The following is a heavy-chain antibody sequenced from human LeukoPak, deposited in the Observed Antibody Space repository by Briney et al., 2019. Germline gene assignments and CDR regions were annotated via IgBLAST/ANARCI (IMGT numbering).Heavy chain of an antibody. CDR1: GFTFSSYG. CDR2: ISYDGSNK. Sequence: GGSLRLSCAASGFTFSSYGMHWVRQASGKGLEWVAVISYDGSNKYYADSVKGRFTISRDNSKNTLYLQMNSLRAEDTAVYYCAKVEDEQYYFDYWGQGTLVTVSS. CDR3: AKVEDEQYYFDY. J-gene: IGHJ4*02. V-gene: IGHV3-30*18. D-gene: IGHD6-19*01.